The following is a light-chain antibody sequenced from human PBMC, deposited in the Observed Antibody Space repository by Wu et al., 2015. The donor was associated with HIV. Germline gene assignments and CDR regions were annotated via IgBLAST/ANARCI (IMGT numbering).Light chain of an antibody. CDR2: DVV. V-gene: IGKV3-11*01. CDR3: QQRFTWPLT. Sequence: EIVLTQSPATLYVSPGERATLSCRASQSVKSDLAWYQQKPGQAPRLLIFDVVSRATGIPARFSGSGSGTDFTLTISSLEPEDSAVYYCQQRFTWPLTFGQGTRLEIK. J-gene: IGKJ5*01. CDR1: QSVKSD.